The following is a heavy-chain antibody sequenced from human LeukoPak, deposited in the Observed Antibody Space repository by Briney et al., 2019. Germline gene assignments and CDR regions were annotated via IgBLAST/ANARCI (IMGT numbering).Heavy chain of an antibody. CDR2: IYSGGST. D-gene: IGHD3-10*01. CDR3: ASEAKNYYGSGSYYTDY. Sequence: GGSLRLSCAASGFTVSSNYVSWVRQAPGKGLEWVSVIYSGGSTYYADSVKGRFTISRDNSKNTLYLQMNSLRAEDTAVYYCASEAKNYYGSGSYYTDYWGQGTLVTVSS. V-gene: IGHV3-66*01. CDR1: GFTVSSNY. J-gene: IGHJ4*02.